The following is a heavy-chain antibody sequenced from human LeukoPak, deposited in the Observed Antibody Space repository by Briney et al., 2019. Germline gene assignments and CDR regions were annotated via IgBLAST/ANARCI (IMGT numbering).Heavy chain of an antibody. D-gene: IGHD6-13*01. V-gene: IGHV3-30*02. J-gene: IGHJ4*02. CDR3: ARDSSSWLPHFDY. CDR2: IRYDGSNK. Sequence: EGSLRLSCAASGFTFSDYGMDWVRQAPGKGLEWVAFIRYDGSNKYYADSVKGRFTISRDNSKNTLYLQMNSLRAEDTAVYYCARDSSSWLPHFDYWGQGTLVTVSS. CDR1: GFTFSDYG.